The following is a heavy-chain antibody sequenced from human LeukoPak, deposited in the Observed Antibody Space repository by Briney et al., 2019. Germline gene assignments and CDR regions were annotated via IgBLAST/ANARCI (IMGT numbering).Heavy chain of an antibody. CDR3: ARDHSLDV. CDR1: GFNFSSYW. V-gene: IGHV3-7*01. J-gene: IGHJ6*04. CDR2: INQDGSDK. D-gene: IGHD5-18*01. Sequence: GGALRLSCAASGFNFSSYWMSWVRQAPGKGLEGVANINQDGSDKYYVDSVKGPFTISRDNAKNSLYLQMNSLRAEDTAVYYCARDHSLDVWGKGTTVTISS.